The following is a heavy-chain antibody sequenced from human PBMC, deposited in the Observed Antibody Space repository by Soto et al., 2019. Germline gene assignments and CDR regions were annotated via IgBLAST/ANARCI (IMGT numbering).Heavy chain of an antibody. J-gene: IGHJ4*02. CDR3: LTHSQDY. CDR1: GFTFVASA. CDR2: IRRXTNSYET. V-gene: IGHV3-73*01. Sequence: PXXSLRLSCAASGFTFVASAMHWVRQASGKGLECAXRIRRXTNSYETAYAAXVRDRFTXTRDDTKNPAYLQMTSLKNEDTAVYYCLTHSQDYWRKGTLVTVYS.